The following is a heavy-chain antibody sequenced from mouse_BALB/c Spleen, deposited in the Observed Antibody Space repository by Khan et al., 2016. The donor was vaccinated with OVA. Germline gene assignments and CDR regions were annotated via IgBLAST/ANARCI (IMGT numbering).Heavy chain of an antibody. CDR1: GYTFTSYY. J-gene: IGHJ3*01. CDR3: TRSGYGSFAY. V-gene: IGHV1-53*01. D-gene: IGHD2-2*01. Sequence: QVQLKQSGAELVKPGASVRLSCKASGYTFTSYYLYWVKQRPGQGLEWIGDINPSNGDTNFNEKFKSKATLTVDKSSSTAYIHLNSLTSEDSAVYYCTRSGYGSFAYWGQGTLVTDSA. CDR2: INPSNGDT.